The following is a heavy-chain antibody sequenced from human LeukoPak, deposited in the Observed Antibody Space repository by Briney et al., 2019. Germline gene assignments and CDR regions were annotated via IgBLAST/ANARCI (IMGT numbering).Heavy chain of an antibody. CDR1: GFTFSDYY. CDR3: ARDEAAAGTGSVDY. Sequence: PGGSLRLSCAASGFTFSDYYMSWIRQAPGKGLEWVSYISSSSSYTNHADSVKGRFTISRDNAKKSLYLQMNSLRAEDTAVYYCARDEAAAGTGSVDYWGQGTLVTVSS. CDR2: ISSSSSYT. J-gene: IGHJ4*02. V-gene: IGHV3-11*05. D-gene: IGHD6-13*01.